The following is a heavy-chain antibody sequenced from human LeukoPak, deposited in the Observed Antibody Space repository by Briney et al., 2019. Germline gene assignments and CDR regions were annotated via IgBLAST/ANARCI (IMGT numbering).Heavy chain of an antibody. CDR3: AKDLLQKLRDY. V-gene: IGHV3-23*01. J-gene: IGHJ4*02. D-gene: IGHD2-15*01. Sequence: GGSLRLSCAASGFIFSNYAMHWVRQAPGKGLEWVSGVSGSRGRTYYADSVKGRFTISRDNSRNTLELQMNSLRAEDTAVYYCAKDLLQKLRDYWGQGTLVTVSS. CDR1: GFIFSNYA. CDR2: VSGSRGRT.